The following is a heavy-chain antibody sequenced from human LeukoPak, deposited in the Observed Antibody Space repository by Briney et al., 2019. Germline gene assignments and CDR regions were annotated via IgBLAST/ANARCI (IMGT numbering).Heavy chain of an antibody. J-gene: IGHJ4*02. CDR1: GGTFTSYY. V-gene: IGHV1-46*01. Sequence: ASVKVSCKASGGTFTSYYMHWVRQAPGQGLEWMGIINPSGGSTSYAQKFQGRVTMTRDTSTSTVYMELSSLRSEDTAVYYCARAIMGAGYYDSSGYYGLDYWGQGTLVTVSS. D-gene: IGHD3-22*01. CDR2: INPSGGST. CDR3: ARAIMGAGYYDSSGYYGLDY.